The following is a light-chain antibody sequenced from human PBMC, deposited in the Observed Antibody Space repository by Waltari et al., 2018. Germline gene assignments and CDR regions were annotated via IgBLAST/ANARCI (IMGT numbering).Light chain of an antibody. J-gene: IGLJ2*01. V-gene: IGLV3-25*03. CDR3: QSTDTSDSVV. CDR1: ALPKLY. CDR2: KDS. Sequence: SYELTQPPSVSVSPGQTVRITCSVYALPKLYAHWYQHKPGQAPVMVIYKDSERPSGIPERFSGSSSGTTVTLTITGVQAEDEADYHCQSTDTSDSVVFGGGTKLTVL.